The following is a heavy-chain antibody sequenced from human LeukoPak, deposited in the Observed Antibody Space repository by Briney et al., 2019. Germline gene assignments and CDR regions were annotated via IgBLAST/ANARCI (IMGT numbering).Heavy chain of an antibody. CDR2: ISSSSSYI. Sequence: NTGGSLRLSCAASAFTFSSYRMNWVRQAPGKGLEWVSSISSSSSYINYGDSVKGRFTISRGNAKNSLYLQMNSLRAEDTAVYYCARGYCSGGSCYSGDAFDIWGQGTMVTVSS. J-gene: IGHJ3*02. CDR1: AFTFSSYR. V-gene: IGHV3-21*01. CDR3: ARGYCSGGSCYSGDAFDI. D-gene: IGHD2-15*01.